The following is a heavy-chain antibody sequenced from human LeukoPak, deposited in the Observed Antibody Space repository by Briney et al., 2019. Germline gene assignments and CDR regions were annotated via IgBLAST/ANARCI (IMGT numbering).Heavy chain of an antibody. CDR3: AGATSREAFDI. CDR1: GGSISDYY. J-gene: IGHJ3*02. V-gene: IGHV4-59*01. Sequence: PSETPSLTCTVSGGSISDYYWSWIRQPPGKGLEWIGYVHYSGSTNYTPSLKSRVTISINTSKNQFSLRLSPVTAADTAVYYCAGATSREAFDIWGQGTMVTVSS. CDR2: VHYSGST. D-gene: IGHD2-2*01.